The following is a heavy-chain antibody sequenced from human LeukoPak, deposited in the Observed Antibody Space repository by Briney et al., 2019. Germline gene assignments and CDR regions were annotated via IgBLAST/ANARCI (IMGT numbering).Heavy chain of an antibody. J-gene: IGHJ4*02. Sequence: PGGSLRLSCAASGFTFSSYAMSWVRQAPGKGLEWVSAINGSGGSTYYADSVKGRFTISRDNSKNTLYLQMNSLRAEDTAVYYCATDAAAVGYFDYWGQGTLVTVSS. CDR1: GFTFSSYA. CDR3: ATDAAAVGYFDY. D-gene: IGHD6-13*01. CDR2: INGSGGST. V-gene: IGHV3-23*01.